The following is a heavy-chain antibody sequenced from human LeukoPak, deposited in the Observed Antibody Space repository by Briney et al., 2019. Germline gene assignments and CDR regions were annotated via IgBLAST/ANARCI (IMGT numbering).Heavy chain of an antibody. CDR2: ISYSGST. D-gene: IGHD1-26*01. J-gene: IGHJ3*02. Sequence: SETLSLTCTVSGGSISSHYWSWIRQPPGKGLEWIGYISYSGSTNYNPSLKSRVTISVDTSKNQFSLKLRSVTAADTAVYYCARETRLHSGSYSNDAFDIWGQGTMVTVSS. CDR1: GGSISSHY. V-gene: IGHV4-59*11. CDR3: ARETRLHSGSYSNDAFDI.